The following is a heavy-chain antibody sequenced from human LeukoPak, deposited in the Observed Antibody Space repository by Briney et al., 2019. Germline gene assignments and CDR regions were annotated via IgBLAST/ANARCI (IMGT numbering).Heavy chain of an antibody. CDR1: GFTFSGAW. CDR2: INDDGSST. V-gene: IGHV3-74*01. D-gene: IGHD2-2*01. CDR3: ARVSGPGMNEYYHL. Sequence: PGGSLRLSCAASGFTFSGAWMHWVRQGPGKGLMRVSRINDDGSSTRHADSVKGRFTISRDNAKNTLYLQMNSLRAEDTAVYYCARVSGPGMNEYYHLWGQGTLVTVSS. J-gene: IGHJ4*02.